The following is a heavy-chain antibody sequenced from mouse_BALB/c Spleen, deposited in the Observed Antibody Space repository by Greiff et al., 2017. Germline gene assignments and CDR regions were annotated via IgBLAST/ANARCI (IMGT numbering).Heavy chain of an antibody. CDR2: ILPGSGST. J-gene: IGHJ2*01. V-gene: IGHV1-9*01. CDR3: ARSGAGFDY. D-gene: IGHD3-3*01. CDR1: GYTFSSYW. Sequence: VQLQQSGAELMKPGASVKISCKASGYTFSSYWIEWVKQRPGHGLEWIGEILPGSGSTNYNEKFKGKATFTADTSSNTAYMQLSSLTSEDSAVYDCARSGAGFDYWGQGTTLTVSA.